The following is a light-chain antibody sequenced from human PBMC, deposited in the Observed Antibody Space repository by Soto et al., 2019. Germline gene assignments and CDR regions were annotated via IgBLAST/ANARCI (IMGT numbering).Light chain of an antibody. J-gene: IGLJ1*01. CDR3: SSYTTSSTVV. CDR2: EVT. Sequence: QSVLTQPASVFGSPGHSITISCTGTSGDVGGYNFVSSYQQLPGKAPKLMIYEVTSRPSGVSNRFSGSKSGNTASLTISGLQPEDEAEYYCSSYTTSSTVVFGTGTKVTVL. CDR1: SGDVGGYNF. V-gene: IGLV2-14*03.